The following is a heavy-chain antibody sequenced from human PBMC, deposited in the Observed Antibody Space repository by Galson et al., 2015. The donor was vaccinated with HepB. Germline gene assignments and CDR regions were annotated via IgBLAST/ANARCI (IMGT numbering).Heavy chain of an antibody. CDR2: IIPIFGTA. J-gene: IGHJ4*02. CDR3: AREEGYSYAPRSGWLGYPFDY. CDR1: GGTFSSYA. Sequence: SVKVSCKASGGTFSSYAISWVRQAPGQGLEWMGGIIPIFGTANYAQKFQGRVTITADESTSTAYMELSSLRSEDTAVYYCAREEGYSYAPRSGWLGYPFDYWGQGTLVTVSS. V-gene: IGHV1-69*13. D-gene: IGHD5-18*01.